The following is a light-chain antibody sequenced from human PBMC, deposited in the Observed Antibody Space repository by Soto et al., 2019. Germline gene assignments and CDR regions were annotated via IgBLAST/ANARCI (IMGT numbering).Light chain of an antibody. CDR3: LQHSEYLRT. CDR2: TGS. V-gene: IGKV1-17*03. CDR1: QGIGIY. Sequence: DLQMTQSPSAMSASVGDRVTITCRASQGIGIYLAWFQQKPGQVPKRLIYTGSSLQSGVPSRFSGSGSGTEFTLTLSSLQPEDFATYYCLQHSEYLRTFGQGTKVEI. J-gene: IGKJ1*01.